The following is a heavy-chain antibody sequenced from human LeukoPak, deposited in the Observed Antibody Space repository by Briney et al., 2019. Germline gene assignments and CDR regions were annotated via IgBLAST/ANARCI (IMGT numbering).Heavy chain of an antibody. J-gene: IGHJ4*02. CDR3: STRTVASDFDY. Sequence: PGGSLRLSCAASRFAFSVYEMYWVRQAPGKGLEWIAYISSSGGTRHYADSVRGRFTISRDNSKNSLYLQMNSLRAEDTAVYYCSTRTVASDFDYWGQGTLVTVSS. CDR2: ISSSGGTR. V-gene: IGHV3-48*03. CDR1: RFAFSVYE. D-gene: IGHD5-12*01.